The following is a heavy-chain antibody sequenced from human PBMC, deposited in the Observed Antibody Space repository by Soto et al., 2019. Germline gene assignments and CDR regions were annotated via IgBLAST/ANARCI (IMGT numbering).Heavy chain of an antibody. D-gene: IGHD3-10*01. Sequence: SETLSLTCSVSGGSIRSGDYYWSWIRQPPGKGLEWIGYIYCSGSTYYNPSLKSRLTISVDTSKNQFSLKLNSVTAADTAVYYCARGPNYYNSARGWFDPWGQGTLVTVSS. CDR2: IYCSGST. CDR3: ARGPNYYNSARGWFDP. J-gene: IGHJ5*02. V-gene: IGHV4-30-4*01. CDR1: GGSIRSGDYY.